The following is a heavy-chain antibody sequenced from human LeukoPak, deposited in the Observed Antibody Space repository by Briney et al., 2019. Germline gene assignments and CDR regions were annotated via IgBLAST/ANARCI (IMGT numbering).Heavy chain of an antibody. V-gene: IGHV3-7*01. CDR3: ARDVLGDSDY. CDR1: GFTFSRYW. CDR2: IKQDGSEK. J-gene: IGHJ4*02. D-gene: IGHD4-17*01. Sequence: GGSLRLSCAASGFTFSRYWMTWARQAPGKGLEWVANIKQDGSEKYYVDSVKGRFTISRDNAKNSLYLQMNSLRAEDTAIYYCARDVLGDSDYGGQGTLVTVPS.